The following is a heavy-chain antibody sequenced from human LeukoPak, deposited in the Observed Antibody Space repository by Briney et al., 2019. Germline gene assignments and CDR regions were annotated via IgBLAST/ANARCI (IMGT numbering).Heavy chain of an antibody. CDR1: GFTFSSYG. Sequence: PGRSLRLSCAASGFTFSSYGMHWVRQAPGKGLEWVSYISSSSSNIYYADSVKGRFTISRDNAKNSLYLQMNSLRAEDTAVYYCARDHRTSSGTDYWGQGTLVTVSS. V-gene: IGHV3-48*04. CDR2: ISSSSSNI. D-gene: IGHD6-19*01. J-gene: IGHJ4*02. CDR3: ARDHRTSSGTDY.